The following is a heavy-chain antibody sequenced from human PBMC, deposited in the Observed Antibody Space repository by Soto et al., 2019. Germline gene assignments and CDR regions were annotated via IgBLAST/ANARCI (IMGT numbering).Heavy chain of an antibody. CDR3: AVSYMRIAVADLGRPHYYYGMDV. CDR1: GGSFSGYY. CDR2: INHSGST. Sequence: KPSETLSLTCAVYGGSFSGYYWSWIRQPPGKGLEWIGEINHSGSTNYNPSLKSRVTISVDTSKNQFSLKLSSVTAADTAVYYCAVSYMRIAVADLGRPHYYYGMDVWGQGTTVTVSS. J-gene: IGHJ6*02. D-gene: IGHD6-19*01. V-gene: IGHV4-34*01.